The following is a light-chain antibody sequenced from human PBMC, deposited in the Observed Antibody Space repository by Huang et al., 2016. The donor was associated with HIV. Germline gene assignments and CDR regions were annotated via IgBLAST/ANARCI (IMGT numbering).Light chain of an antibody. CDR3: LQDYNYPPT. Sequence: AIQMTQSPSSLSASVGDRVTITCRASQDIRNDLGWYQLKSGKAPKLLIYAASSLQSGVPSRVSGGGSGTDFTLIISSLQAEDFATYYCLQDYNYPPTFGPGTKVDIK. V-gene: IGKV1-6*01. J-gene: IGKJ3*01. CDR2: AAS. CDR1: QDIRND.